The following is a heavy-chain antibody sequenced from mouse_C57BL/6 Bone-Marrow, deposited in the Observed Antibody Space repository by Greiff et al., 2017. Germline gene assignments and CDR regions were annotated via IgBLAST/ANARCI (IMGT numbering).Heavy chain of an antibody. Sequence: EVKLVESGGDLVKPGGSLKLSCAASGFTFSSYGMSWVRQTPDKRLEWVATISSGGSYTYYPDSVNGRFTISRDNAKNTLYLQMSSLKSEDTAMYYCARWLYAMDYWGQGTSVTVSS. CDR2: ISSGGSYT. V-gene: IGHV5-6*01. J-gene: IGHJ4*01. CDR3: ARWLYAMDY. CDR1: GFTFSSYG.